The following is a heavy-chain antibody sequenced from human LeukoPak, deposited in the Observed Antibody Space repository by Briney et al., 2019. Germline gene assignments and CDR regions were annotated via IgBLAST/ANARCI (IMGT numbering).Heavy chain of an antibody. D-gene: IGHD6-6*01. Sequence: PGGSLRLSCAASGFTFSGSAMHWVRQASGKGLEWVGRIRSKANSYATAYAASVKGRFTISRDDSKNTAYLQMNSLKTEDTAVYYCTMSSSSSYVLYWGQGTLVTVSS. V-gene: IGHV3-73*01. CDR1: GFTFSGSA. CDR2: IRSKANSYAT. J-gene: IGHJ4*02. CDR3: TMSSSSSYVLY.